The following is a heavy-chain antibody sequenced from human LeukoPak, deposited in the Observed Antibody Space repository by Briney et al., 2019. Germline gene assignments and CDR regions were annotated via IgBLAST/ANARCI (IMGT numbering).Heavy chain of an antibody. D-gene: IGHD6-19*01. CDR2: ISGSGGST. CDR1: GGSISGYY. CDR3: AKLSKAGIAVAGRNY. V-gene: IGHV3-23*01. J-gene: IGHJ4*02. Sequence: ETLSLTCTVSGGSISGYYWSWVRQAPGKGLEWVSAISGSGGSTYYADSVKGRFTISRDNSKNTLYLQMNSLRAEDTAVYYCAKLSKAGIAVAGRNYWGQGTLVTVSS.